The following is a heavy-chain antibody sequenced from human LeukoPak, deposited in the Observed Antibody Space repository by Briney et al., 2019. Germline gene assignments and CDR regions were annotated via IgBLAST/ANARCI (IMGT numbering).Heavy chain of an antibody. J-gene: IGHJ4*02. CDR1: GLTVSSTH. Sequence: GGSLRLSCAASGLTVSSTHMSWVRQAPGKGLEWVSVMYSGGSTYYAESVRGRFTISRDNSKNTLYLQMNSLRAEDTAVYYCARVHLAHEFHVDYWGQGTLVTVSS. CDR2: MYSGGST. V-gene: IGHV3-53*01. CDR3: ARVHLAHEFHVDY.